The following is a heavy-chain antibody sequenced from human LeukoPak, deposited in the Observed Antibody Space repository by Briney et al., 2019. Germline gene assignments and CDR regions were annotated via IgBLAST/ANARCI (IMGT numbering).Heavy chain of an antibody. J-gene: IGHJ4*02. CDR1: GYTFTGYY. V-gene: IGHV1-2*02. CDR3: AGDLRALFIAAAARVGY. CDR2: INPNSGGT. D-gene: IGHD6-13*01. Sequence: GASVKVSCKASGYTFTGYYMHWVRQAPGQGLEWMGWINPNSGGTNYAQKFQGRVTMTRDTSISTAYMELSRLRSDDTAVYYCAGDLRALFIAAAARVGYWGQGTLVTVSS.